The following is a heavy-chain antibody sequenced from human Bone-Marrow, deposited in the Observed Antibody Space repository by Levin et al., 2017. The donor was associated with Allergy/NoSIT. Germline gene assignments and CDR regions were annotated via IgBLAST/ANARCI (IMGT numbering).Heavy chain of an antibody. V-gene: IGHV3-21*06. CDR3: ARSLYGRGWGDFDF. CDR1: GFSFRSYS. Sequence: KAGGSLRLSCKASGFSFRSYSMNWVRQPPGKGLEWVSSFSSGSNYIYYADSVEGRFTFSRDNAKNSLSLQMNSLRTEDTAVYYCARSLYGRGWGDFDFWGQGSLVTVSS. D-gene: IGHD6-19*01. J-gene: IGHJ4*02. CDR2: FSSGSNYI.